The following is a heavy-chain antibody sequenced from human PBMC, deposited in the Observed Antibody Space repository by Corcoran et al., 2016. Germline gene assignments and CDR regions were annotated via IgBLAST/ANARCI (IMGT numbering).Heavy chain of an antibody. CDR3: TRASAVTTEV. Sequence: QVQLQESGPGLVKPSETLSLTCTVSGGSVSGHYWSWIRQPPGKRLEWIGYIYYTGSTDYNPSLKSRVTISIEQSKNQFSLRLTSVTAADTAVYYCTRASAVTTEVWGQGILVTVSS. CDR2: IYYTGST. J-gene: IGHJ4*02. D-gene: IGHD4-17*01. CDR1: GGSVSGHY. V-gene: IGHV4-59*02.